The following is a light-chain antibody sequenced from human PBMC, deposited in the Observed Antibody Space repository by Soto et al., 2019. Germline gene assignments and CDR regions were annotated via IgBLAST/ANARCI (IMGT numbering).Light chain of an antibody. CDR3: SSYAGSRVLV. CDR1: STDFVSYNR. Sequence: QSALTQPPSVSGSPGQSVTISCTGTSTDFVSYNRVSWYQQPPGTAPKLMIYEVSKRPSGVPDRFSGSKSGNTASLTISGLQAADEADYYCSSYAGSRVLVLGGGTKVTVL. CDR2: EVS. V-gene: IGLV2-18*02. J-gene: IGLJ2*01.